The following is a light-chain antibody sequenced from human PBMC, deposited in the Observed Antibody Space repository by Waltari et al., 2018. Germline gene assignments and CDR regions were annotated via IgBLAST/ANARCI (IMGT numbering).Light chain of an antibody. CDR1: TSNTSALHD. CDR3: QSYDFTLNGRGV. CDR2: GSN. V-gene: IGLV1-40*01. J-gene: IGLJ3*02. Sequence: QSLLPQPPSAAGAPGQRVTLPSTARTSNTSALHDVHGHHPLPGTPPTLLIHGSNSRPSGVPDRFSGSTSGTSASLVISDLQADDEADYHCQSYDFTLNGRGVFGGGTKLTVL.